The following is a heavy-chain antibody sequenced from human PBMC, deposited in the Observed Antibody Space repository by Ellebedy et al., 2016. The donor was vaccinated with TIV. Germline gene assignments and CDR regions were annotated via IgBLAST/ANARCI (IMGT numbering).Heavy chain of an antibody. Sequence: SETLSLTCTVSGASISSSKFYWDWIRQPPGKGLEWIGYVFHSGSTNYNPSLRSRLTISVDTSRNQFSLNLSSVTAADTAVYYCARSTYEYGDFPTLFDYWGQGALVTVSS. J-gene: IGHJ4*02. D-gene: IGHD4-17*01. CDR1: GASISSSKFY. CDR2: VFHSGST. CDR3: ARSTYEYGDFPTLFDY. V-gene: IGHV4-61*05.